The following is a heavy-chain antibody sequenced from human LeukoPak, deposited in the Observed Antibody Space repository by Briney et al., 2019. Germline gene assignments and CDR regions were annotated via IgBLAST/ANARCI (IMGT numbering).Heavy chain of an antibody. CDR2: ISGSGGST. CDR3: AKHYYDSSGTPRYFDY. D-gene: IGHD3-22*01. V-gene: IGHV3-23*01. J-gene: IGHJ4*02. Sequence: AGGSLRLSCAASGFTFSSYAMSWVRQAPGKGLEWVSGISGSGGSTYYADSVEGRFTISRDNSKNTLFLQMNSLRDEDTAVYYCAKHYYDSSGTPRYFDYWGQGTLVTVSS. CDR1: GFTFSSYA.